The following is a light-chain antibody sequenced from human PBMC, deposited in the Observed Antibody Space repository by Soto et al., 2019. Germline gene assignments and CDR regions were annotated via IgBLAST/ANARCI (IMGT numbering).Light chain of an antibody. Sequence: DIQMTQSPSSLSASVGDRVTITCRASQSISSYLNWYQQKPGKAPKLLIYAASSLQSGVPSRFXGSGSGTEFTLPISSLQPEDFATYYCQQSYSTPPWTFGQGTKVEIK. CDR1: QSISSY. CDR2: AAS. J-gene: IGKJ1*01. CDR3: QQSYSTPPWT. V-gene: IGKV1-39*01.